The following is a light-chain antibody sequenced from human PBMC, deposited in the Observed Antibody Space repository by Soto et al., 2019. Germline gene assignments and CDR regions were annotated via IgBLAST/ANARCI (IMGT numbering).Light chain of an antibody. CDR3: CSYAGSSTPSYV. V-gene: IGLV2-23*01. CDR1: SSDVGSYNL. CDR2: EGS. Sequence: LTQPASVSGSPGQSITISCTGTSSDVGSYNLVSWYQQHPGKAPKLMIYEGSKRPSGVSNRFSGSKSGNTASLTISGLQAEDEADYYCCSYAGSSTPSYVFGTGTKVTVL. J-gene: IGLJ1*01.